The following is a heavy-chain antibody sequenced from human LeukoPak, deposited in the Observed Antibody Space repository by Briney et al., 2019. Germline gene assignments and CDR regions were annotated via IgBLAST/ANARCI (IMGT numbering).Heavy chain of an antibody. Sequence: GASVKVSCKVSGYTLTELSMHWVRQAPGKGPEWMGGFDPEDGETIYAQKFQGRVTMTEDTSTDTAYMELSSLRSEDTAVYYCATGDTVRHLPFDYWGQGTLVTVSS. J-gene: IGHJ4*02. CDR3: ATGDTVRHLPFDY. CDR2: FDPEDGET. CDR1: GYTLTELS. V-gene: IGHV1-24*01. D-gene: IGHD3-10*01.